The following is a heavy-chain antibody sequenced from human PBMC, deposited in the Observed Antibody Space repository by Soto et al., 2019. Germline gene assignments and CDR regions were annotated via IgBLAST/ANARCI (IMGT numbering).Heavy chain of an antibody. CDR2: INPNSGGT. J-gene: IGHJ6*02. D-gene: IGHD3-10*01. CDR1: GYAFTGYY. V-gene: IGHV1-2*04. CDR3: GGGGGLLLWFGECAPYYYYGMDV. Sequence: GASVKVSCKASGYAFTGYYMNWLLQAPGQGLEWMGWINPNSGGTNYAQKFQGWVTMTRDTSISTAYMELSRLRSDDTAVYYCGGGGGLLLWFGECAPYYYYGMDVWGQGTTVTVSS.